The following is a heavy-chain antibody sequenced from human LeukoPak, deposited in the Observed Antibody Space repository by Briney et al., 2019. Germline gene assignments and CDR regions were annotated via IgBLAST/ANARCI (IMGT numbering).Heavy chain of an antibody. CDR2: IIPIFGTA. Sequence: ASVKVSCKASGGTFSSYAISWVRQAPGQGLEWMGGIIPIFGTANYAQKFQGRVTITADESTSTAYMELSSLRSEDTAVYYCARGPNRVVPAAITYYYYYYMDVWGKGTTVTVSS. J-gene: IGHJ6*03. D-gene: IGHD2-2*01. CDR3: ARGPNRVVPAAITYYYYYYMDV. CDR1: GGTFSSYA. V-gene: IGHV1-69*13.